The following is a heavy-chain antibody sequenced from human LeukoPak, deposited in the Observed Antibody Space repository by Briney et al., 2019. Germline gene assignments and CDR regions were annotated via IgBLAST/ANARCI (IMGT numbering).Heavy chain of an antibody. D-gene: IGHD1-14*01. V-gene: IGHV3-23*01. J-gene: IGHJ4*02. Sequence: GGSLRLSCAASGFTFSNFAMSWVRQAPGKGLEWVSATSGSGGDTYYADSVKGRFAISRDMSKNRLYLQLNSLKVEETAVYYCAKDAGTPGFGDYWGQGTLVTVSS. CDR2: TSGSGGDT. CDR1: GFTFSNFA. CDR3: AKDAGTPGFGDY.